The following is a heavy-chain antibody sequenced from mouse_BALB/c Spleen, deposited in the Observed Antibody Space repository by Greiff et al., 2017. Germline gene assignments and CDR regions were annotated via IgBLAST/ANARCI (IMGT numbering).Heavy chain of an antibody. V-gene: IGHV1-54*03. Sequence: VKLMESGAELVRPGTSVKVSCKASGYAFTNYLIEWVKQRPGQGLEWIGVINPGSGGTNYNEKFKGKATLTADKSSSTAYMQLSSLTSDDSAVYFCARDDGSFAYWGQGTLVTVSA. J-gene: IGHJ3*01. CDR3: ARDDGSFAY. CDR2: INPGSGGT. CDR1: GYAFTNYL. D-gene: IGHD2-3*01.